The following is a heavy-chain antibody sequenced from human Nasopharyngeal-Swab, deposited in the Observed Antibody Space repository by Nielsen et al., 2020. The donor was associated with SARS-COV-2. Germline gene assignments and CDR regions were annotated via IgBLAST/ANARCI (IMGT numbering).Heavy chain of an antibody. Sequence: WALHAPGQGCEWMGCINPNSGGATYAQKFEGRVTMTRATSRDTAYMELSVLRPDDTAVFYCAREMRDSSSGNDAFDVWGQGTRVTVSS. D-gene: IGHD3-10*01. CDR2: INPNSGGA. CDR3: AREMRDSSSGNDAFDV. V-gene: IGHV1-2*02. J-gene: IGHJ3*01.